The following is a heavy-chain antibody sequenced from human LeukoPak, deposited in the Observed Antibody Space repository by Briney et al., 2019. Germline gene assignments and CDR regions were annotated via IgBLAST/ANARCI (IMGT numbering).Heavy chain of an antibody. CDR2: INPSGGST. V-gene: IGHV1-46*01. Sequence: ASVKVSCKASGYTFTNYYMHWVRQAPGQGLEWMGIINPSGGSTRYVQKFQGRVTMTRDTSTSTVYMELSSLRSDDTAVYYCARDGAYGSGTLFLYYFDSWGQGTLVTVSS. CDR3: ARDGAYGSGTLFLYYFDS. D-gene: IGHD3-10*01. J-gene: IGHJ4*02. CDR1: GYTFTNYY.